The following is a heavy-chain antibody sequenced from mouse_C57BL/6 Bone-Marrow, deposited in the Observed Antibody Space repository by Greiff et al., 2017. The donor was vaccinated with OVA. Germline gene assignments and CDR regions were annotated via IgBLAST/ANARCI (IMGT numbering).Heavy chain of an antibody. D-gene: IGHD2-3*01. J-gene: IGHJ1*03. CDR1: GYTFTSYW. Sequence: QVQLQQPGAELVKPGASVTLSCKASGYTFTSYWMHWVKQRPGQGLEWIGMIHPNSGSTNYNEKFKSKATLTVDKSSSTAYMQLSSLTSEASAVYYCARYDGYYWYFDVWGTGTTVTVSS. CDR3: ARYDGYYWYFDV. CDR2: IHPNSGST. V-gene: IGHV1-64*01.